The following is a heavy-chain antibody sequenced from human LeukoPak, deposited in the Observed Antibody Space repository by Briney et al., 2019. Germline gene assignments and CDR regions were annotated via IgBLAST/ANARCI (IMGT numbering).Heavy chain of an antibody. D-gene: IGHD3-10*01. V-gene: IGHV1-69*01. CDR3: ARGGTVYRGYGCYDYYGMDV. J-gene: IGHJ6*04. CDR1: IRTFRSYA. Sequence: SLKDSGKASIRTFRSYAISRVRQAAGQGLEWMGGIIPIFGTANYAQEFQGRVTITADESTSTAYMELSSLRSEDTAVYYCARGGTVYRGYGCYDYYGMDVWGKGTTVTVSS. CDR2: IIPIFGTA.